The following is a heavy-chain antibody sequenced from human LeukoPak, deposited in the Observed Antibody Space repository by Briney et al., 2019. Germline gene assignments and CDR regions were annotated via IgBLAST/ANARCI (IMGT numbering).Heavy chain of an antibody. V-gene: IGHV3-49*03. CDR2: IRSKAFGGTP. CDR1: GFTFDDYA. D-gene: IGHD4-17*01. CDR3: TRNTVTVHFDY. Sequence: GGSLRLSCSASGFTFDDYAVSWFRQAPGKGLEWVGFIRSKAFGGTPEYAASVRGRFTISRDDSKSIAYLQMNSLKTEDTAVYYCTRNTVTVHFDYWSQGTLVTVSP. J-gene: IGHJ4*02.